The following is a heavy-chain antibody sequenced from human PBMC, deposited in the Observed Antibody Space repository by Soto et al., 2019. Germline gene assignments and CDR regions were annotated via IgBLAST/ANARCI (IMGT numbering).Heavy chain of an antibody. V-gene: IGHV3-48*01. D-gene: IGHD5-12*01. CDR2: ISSSSSNI. CDR1: GFTFSSYS. J-gene: IGHJ6*02. Sequence: EVQLVESGGGLVQPGGSLRLSCAASGFTFSSYSMNWVRQAPGKGLEWVSYISSSSSNIYYAVSVKGRFTIARDNAKTSLYLQMNSLRAEDTAVYSCARDGHRCGFMDVWGQGTTVTVSS. CDR3: ARDGHRCGFMDV.